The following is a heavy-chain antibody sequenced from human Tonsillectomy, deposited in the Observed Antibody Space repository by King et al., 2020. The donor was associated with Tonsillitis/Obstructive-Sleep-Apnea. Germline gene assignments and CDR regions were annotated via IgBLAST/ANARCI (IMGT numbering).Heavy chain of an antibody. CDR3: ARDQVESTAVLSSGYFDL. CDR1: GFTFSRYP. D-gene: IGHD2-2*01. J-gene: IGHJ2*01. CDR2: ISCDGSDK. Sequence: VQLVESGGGVVQPGRSLRLSCAASGFTFSRYPMHWVRQAPGKGLEWVAVISCDGSDKDYADSVKGRFTISRDNSKNGRFTISRDNSKNTLYLQMNSLRAEDTAVYYCARDQVESTAVLSSGYFDLWGRGTLVTVSS. V-gene: IGHV3-30*04.